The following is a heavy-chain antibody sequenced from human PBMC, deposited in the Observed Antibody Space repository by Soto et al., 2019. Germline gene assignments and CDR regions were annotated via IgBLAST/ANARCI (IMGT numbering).Heavy chain of an antibody. V-gene: IGHV4-59*08. CDR3: VRQGFGALHGLVDV. J-gene: IGHJ6*02. Sequence: QVQLQESGPGLVKPSETLSLTCTVSGDSVSSYKWSWIRQTPGKGLEWIGYIDNNGGTSYNPSLRSRVTMSVDTSTKQFSLRLNSVTAADTAVYYGVRQGFGALHGLVDVWRQGTTVTVSS. CDR1: GDSVSSYK. CDR2: IDNNGGT. D-gene: IGHD3-10*01.